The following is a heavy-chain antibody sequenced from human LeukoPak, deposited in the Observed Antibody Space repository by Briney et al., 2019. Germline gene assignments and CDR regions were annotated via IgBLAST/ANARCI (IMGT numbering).Heavy chain of an antibody. Sequence: ASVKVSCKASGYTFTSYYMHWVRQAPGQGLEWMGIINPSGGSTSYAQKFQGRVTMTRDMSTSTDYMELSSLRSEDTAVYYCARDNSVEDTAWWFDPWGQGTPVTVSS. CDR1: GYTFTSYY. CDR2: INPSGGST. V-gene: IGHV1-46*01. D-gene: IGHD4-23*01. CDR3: ARDNSVEDTAWWFDP. J-gene: IGHJ5*02.